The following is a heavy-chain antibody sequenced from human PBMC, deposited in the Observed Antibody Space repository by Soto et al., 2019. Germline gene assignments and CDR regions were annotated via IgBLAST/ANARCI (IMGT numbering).Heavy chain of an antibody. J-gene: IGHJ3*02. CDR2: ISAYNGNT. CDR3: ARVGTAMVTAWIDAFDI. CDR1: GYTFTSYG. Sequence: ASVKVSCKASGYTFTSYGISWVRQAPGQGLEWMGWISAYNGNTNYAQKLQGRVTMTTDTSTSTAYMELRSLGSDDTAVYYCARVGTAMVTAWIDAFDIWGQGTMVTVSS. D-gene: IGHD5-18*01. V-gene: IGHV1-18*01.